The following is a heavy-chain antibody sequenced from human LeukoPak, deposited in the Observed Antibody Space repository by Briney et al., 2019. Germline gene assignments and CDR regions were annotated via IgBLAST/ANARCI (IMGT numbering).Heavy chain of an antibody. Sequence: PGGSLRLSCAASGFTFNSYEMIWVRQAPGKGLEWVSSISGSGRTIYIADSVKGRFNISRDSAKNSLYLHMNTLRVEDTALYYCARGGGSITMTHWGQGTLVTVPS. J-gene: IGHJ4*02. D-gene: IGHD3-22*01. V-gene: IGHV3-48*03. CDR2: ISGSGRTI. CDR1: GFTFNSYE. CDR3: ARGGGSITMTH.